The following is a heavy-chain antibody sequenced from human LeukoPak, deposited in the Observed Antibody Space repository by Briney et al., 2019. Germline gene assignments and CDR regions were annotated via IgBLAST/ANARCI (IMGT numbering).Heavy chain of an antibody. CDR2: ISGSGGST. D-gene: IGHD3-3*01. CDR1: GFTFSSYA. CDR3: AKGSARFLEWLLYSYYGMDV. Sequence: PGGSLRLSCAASGFTFSSYAMSWVRQAPGKGLEWVSAISGSGGSTYYADPVKGRFTISRDNSKNTLYLQMNSLRAEDTAVYYCAKGSARFLEWLLYSYYGMDVWGQGTTVTVSS. J-gene: IGHJ6*02. V-gene: IGHV3-23*01.